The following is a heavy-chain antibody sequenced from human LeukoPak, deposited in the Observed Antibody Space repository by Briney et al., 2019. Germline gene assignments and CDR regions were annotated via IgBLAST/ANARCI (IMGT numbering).Heavy chain of an antibody. CDR1: GYTFTGYY. V-gene: IGHV1-2*02. CDR3: ARPYYDSSGYPSGAFDI. D-gene: IGHD3-22*01. Sequence: GASVKVSCKASGYTFTGYYMHWVRQAPGQGLEWMGWINPNSGGTNYAQKFQGRVTMTRDTSISTAYMELSRLRSDDTAVYYCARPYYDSSGYPSGAFDIWGQRTMVTVSS. J-gene: IGHJ3*02. CDR2: INPNSGGT.